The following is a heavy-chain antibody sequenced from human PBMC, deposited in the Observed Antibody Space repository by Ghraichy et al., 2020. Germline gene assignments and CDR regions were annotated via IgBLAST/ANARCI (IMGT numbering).Heavy chain of an antibody. J-gene: IGHJ6*03. Sequence: SETLSLTCTVSGGSISSYYWSWIRQPPGKGLEWIGYIYYSGSTNYNPSLKSRVTISVDTSKNQFSLKLSSVTAADTAVYYCARQNYDFSPYYYYMDVWGKGTTVTVSS. D-gene: IGHD3-3*01. V-gene: IGHV4-59*08. CDR2: IYYSGST. CDR1: GGSISSYY. CDR3: ARQNYDFSPYYYYMDV.